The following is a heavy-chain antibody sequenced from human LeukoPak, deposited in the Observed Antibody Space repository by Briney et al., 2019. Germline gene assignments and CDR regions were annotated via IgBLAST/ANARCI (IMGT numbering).Heavy chain of an antibody. D-gene: IGHD1-1*01. CDR1: GYIFTGYY. Sequence: ASVKVSCKASGYIFTGYYMHWVRQAPGQGLEWMGRINPNSGGTNYAEKFQGRVTMTRDTSISTAYMELGSLRSDDTAVYFCARDFAATGPMYYFDYWGQGTLVTVSS. J-gene: IGHJ4*02. CDR2: INPNSGGT. V-gene: IGHV1-2*02. CDR3: ARDFAATGPMYYFDY.